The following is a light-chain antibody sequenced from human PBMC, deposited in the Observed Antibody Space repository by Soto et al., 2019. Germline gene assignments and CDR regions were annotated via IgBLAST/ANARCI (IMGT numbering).Light chain of an antibody. CDR2: EGS. J-gene: IGLJ2*01. CDR1: SSVVWSYNL. Sequence: QSALTQPASVSGSPGQSITISCTGTSSVVWSYNLVSWYQQHPGKAPKLMIYEGSKRPSGVSNRFSGSKSGNTASLTISGLQAEDEADYYCCSYAGSSTVVFGGGTKVTVL. V-gene: IGLV2-23*01. CDR3: CSYAGSSTVV.